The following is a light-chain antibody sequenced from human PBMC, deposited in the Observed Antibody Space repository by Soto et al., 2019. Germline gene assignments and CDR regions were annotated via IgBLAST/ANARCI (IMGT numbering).Light chain of an antibody. Sequence: EIVLTQSPGTLSLSPGERATLSCRASQSVSSSYLAWFQQKPGQAPRLLIYGASGRATGNPDRFSGSGSGTEFTLTISRLEPEDFAVYYCQQYGSSPEIPFGGGTKVEIK. V-gene: IGKV3-20*01. CDR3: QQYGSSPEIP. CDR2: GAS. CDR1: QSVSSSY. J-gene: IGKJ4*01.